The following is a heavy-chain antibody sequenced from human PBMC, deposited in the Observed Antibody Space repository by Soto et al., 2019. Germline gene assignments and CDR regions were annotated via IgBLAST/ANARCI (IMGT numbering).Heavy chain of an antibody. CDR2: ISSSSRYI. V-gene: IGHV3-21*01. CDR3: ARDLTTMTTAYFQH. D-gene: IGHD4-17*01. CDR1: GFTFSSYS. J-gene: IGHJ1*01. Sequence: GGSLRLSCAASGFTFSSYSMNWVRQAPGKGLEWVSSISSSSRYIYYADSVKGRFTISKDNAKNSLYLQMNSLRAEDAAVYYCARDLTTMTTAYFQHWGQGTLVTVSS.